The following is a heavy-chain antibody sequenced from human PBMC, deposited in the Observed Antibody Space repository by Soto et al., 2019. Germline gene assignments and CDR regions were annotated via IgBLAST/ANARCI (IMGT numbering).Heavy chain of an antibody. D-gene: IGHD3-22*01. CDR3: ARDLYYYASSGFNY. CDR2: IYSGGST. Sequence: GGSLRLSCAASGFTVSSDYMSWVRQAPGKGLEWVSVIYSGGSTYYADSVKGRFTISRDNAKNSLYLQMNSLRAEDTAVYYCARDLYYYASSGFNYWGQGTLVTVSS. CDR1: GFTVSSDY. J-gene: IGHJ4*02. V-gene: IGHV3-53*01.